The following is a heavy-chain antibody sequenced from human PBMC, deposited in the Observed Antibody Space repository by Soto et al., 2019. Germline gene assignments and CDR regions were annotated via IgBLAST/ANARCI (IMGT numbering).Heavy chain of an antibody. CDR2: ISAYNGNT. J-gene: IGHJ4*02. CDR1: GYYTFTSYG. CDR3: ARGWFGAFVYYFDY. Sequence: QVQLVQSGAEVKKPGASVKVSCKASGYYTFTSYGISWVRQAPGQGLEWMGWISAYNGNTNYAQKLQGRVTMTTDTSTSTAYMELRSLRSDDTAVYYCARGWFGAFVYYFDYWGQGTLVTVSS. D-gene: IGHD3-10*01. V-gene: IGHV1-18*01.